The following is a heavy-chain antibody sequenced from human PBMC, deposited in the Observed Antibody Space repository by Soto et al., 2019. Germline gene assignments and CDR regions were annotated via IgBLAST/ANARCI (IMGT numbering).Heavy chain of an antibody. Sequence: HPVGSLRLSCAASGFTFSSYSMSWVRQAPGKGLEWVSGFRTGGDDGTTYYADSVKGRFTISSDNSKNTLFLQMNSLRAEDTAIYYCAKKVNSGPGSQYFDYWGQGTLVTVSS. CDR1: GFTFSSYS. CDR2: FRTGGDDGTT. D-gene: IGHD3-10*01. J-gene: IGHJ4*02. CDR3: AKKVNSGPGSQYFDY. V-gene: IGHV3-23*01.